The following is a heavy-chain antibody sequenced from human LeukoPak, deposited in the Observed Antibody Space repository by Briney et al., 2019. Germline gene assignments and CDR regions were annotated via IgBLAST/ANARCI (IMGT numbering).Heavy chain of an antibody. CDR1: GFTFSSYG. Sequence: GGSLRLSCAASGFTFSSYGMHWVRQAPGKGLEWVAVISYDGSNKYYADSVKGRFTISRDNSKNTLYLQMNSLRAEDTAVYYCAKDRRYYNSSGAIWGQGTMVTVSS. V-gene: IGHV3-30*18. D-gene: IGHD3-22*01. CDR2: ISYDGSNK. CDR3: AKDRRYYNSSGAI. J-gene: IGHJ3*02.